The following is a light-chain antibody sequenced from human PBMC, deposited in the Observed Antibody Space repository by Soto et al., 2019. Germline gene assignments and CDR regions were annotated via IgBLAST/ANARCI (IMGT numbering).Light chain of an antibody. CDR1: QSISDY. V-gene: IGKV1-39*01. CDR3: QQSYSTPLT. J-gene: IGKJ3*01. Sequence: DIQITQSPSSLSASVGDRVTITCRASQSISDYLNWYQQIPGKVPKLLIYGSYRLQNGVPSRFSGSGSGTDFTLTISSLQPEDFPTYYCQQSYSTPLTFGPGTKVDIK. CDR2: GSY.